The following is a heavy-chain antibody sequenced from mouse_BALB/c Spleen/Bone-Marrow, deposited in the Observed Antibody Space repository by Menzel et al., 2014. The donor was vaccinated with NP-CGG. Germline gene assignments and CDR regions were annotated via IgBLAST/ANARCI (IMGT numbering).Heavy chain of an antibody. D-gene: IGHD2-2*01. Sequence: EVQLVESGGGLVQPGGSRKLSCAASGFTFSSFGMHWVRQAPEKGLEWVAYISRGSSTIYYADTVKGRFTISRDNPKNTLFLQMTSLRSEDTAMYYCARSPYGYDGRDYWGQGTSVTVSS. CDR1: GFTFSSFG. J-gene: IGHJ4*01. CDR2: ISRGSSTI. CDR3: ARSPYGYDGRDY. V-gene: IGHV5-17*02.